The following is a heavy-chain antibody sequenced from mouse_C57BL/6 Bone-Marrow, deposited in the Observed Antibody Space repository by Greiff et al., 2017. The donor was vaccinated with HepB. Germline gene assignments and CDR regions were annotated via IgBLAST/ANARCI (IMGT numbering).Heavy chain of an antibody. V-gene: IGHV1-26*01. CDR3: ARGPLGREDY. CDR2: INPNNGGT. Sequence: VQLQQSGPELVKPGASVKISCKASGYTFTDYYMNWVKQSHGKSLEWIGDINPNNGGTSYNQKFKGKATLTVDKSSSTAYMELRSLTSEDSAVYYCARGPLGREDYWGQGTTLTVSS. D-gene: IGHD4-1*01. J-gene: IGHJ2*01. CDR1: GYTFTDYY.